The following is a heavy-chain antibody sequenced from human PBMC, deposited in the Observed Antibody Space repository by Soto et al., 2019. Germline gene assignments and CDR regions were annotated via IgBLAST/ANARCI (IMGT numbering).Heavy chain of an antibody. D-gene: IGHD3-22*01. CDR1: GGSISSGGYH. CDR2: IYYSGGT. CDR3: ARAHYYDSSDAFDI. J-gene: IGHJ3*02. Sequence: QVQLQESGPGPVKTSQTLSLTCTVSGGSISSGGYHWSWIRQHPGKGLEWIGYIYYSGGTYYNPSLKSRVTISVDTSKSPFSLKVRSVTAADTAVYYCARAHYYDSSDAFDIWGQGTKVTVSS. V-gene: IGHV4-31*03.